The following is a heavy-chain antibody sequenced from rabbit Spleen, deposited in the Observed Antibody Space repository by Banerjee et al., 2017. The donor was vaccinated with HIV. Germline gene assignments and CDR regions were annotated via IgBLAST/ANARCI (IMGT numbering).Heavy chain of an antibody. V-gene: IGHV1S45*01. CDR1: GFSFSSSYY. CDR2: IRTTDGLT. J-gene: IGHJ4*01. Sequence: QEQLEESGGGLVQPEGSLTLTCTASGFSFSSSYYMCWVRQAPGKGLEWIACIRTTDGLTAYANWAKGRFTISKTSSTTVTLQMTSLTVADTATYFCARGNANAGDGLNLWGPGTLVTVS. D-gene: IGHD6-1*01. CDR3: ARGNANAGDGLNL.